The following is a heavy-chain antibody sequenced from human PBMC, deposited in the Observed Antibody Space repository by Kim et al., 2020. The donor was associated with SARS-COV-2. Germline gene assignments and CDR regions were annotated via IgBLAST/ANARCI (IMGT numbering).Heavy chain of an antibody. CDR3: ARDPHSSSNYGMDV. CDR1: GFTVSSNY. CDR2: IYSGGST. V-gene: IGHV3-66*01. J-gene: IGHJ6*02. Sequence: GGSLRLSCAASGFTVSSNYMSWVRQAPGKGLEWVSVIYSGGSTYYADSVKGRFTISRDNSKNTLYLQMNSLRAEDSAVYYCARDPHSSSNYGMDVWGQGTTVTVSS. D-gene: IGHD6-13*01.